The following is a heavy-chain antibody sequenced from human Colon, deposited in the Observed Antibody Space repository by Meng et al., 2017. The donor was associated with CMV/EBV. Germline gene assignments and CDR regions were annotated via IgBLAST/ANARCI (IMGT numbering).Heavy chain of an antibody. CDR3: ATGGGTEAAAAGVFDF. CDR1: GGSMSPHY. V-gene: IGHV3-33*08. J-gene: IGHJ4*02. Sequence: LSLTCSVSGGSMSPHYWSWVRQAPGKGLEWVASIWFDGSKKFYADSVKGRFTISRDNSRNMQFLEMNSLRDDDTAVYFCATGGGTEAAAAGVFDFWGQGTLVTVSS. D-gene: IGHD6-25*01. CDR2: IWFDGSKK.